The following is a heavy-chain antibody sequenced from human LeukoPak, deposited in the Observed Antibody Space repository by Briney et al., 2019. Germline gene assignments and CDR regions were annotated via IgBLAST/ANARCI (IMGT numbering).Heavy chain of an antibody. CDR1: GYSFTSYC. Sequence: GESLKLSCKGSGYSFTSYCIGWVRQMPGKGLEWMGVICPGDSDTRYSPSFQGQVTISADKSINTAYLQWSSLKAADTAMYYCARRDSYGSIIWFDPWGQGTLVTVSS. J-gene: IGHJ5*02. CDR3: ARRDSYGSIIWFDP. CDR2: ICPGDSDT. V-gene: IGHV5-51*03. D-gene: IGHD5-18*01.